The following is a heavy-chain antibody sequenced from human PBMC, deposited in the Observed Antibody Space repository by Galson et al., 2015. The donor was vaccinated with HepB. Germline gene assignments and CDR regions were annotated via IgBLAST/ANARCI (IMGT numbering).Heavy chain of an antibody. V-gene: IGHV3-30*04. CDR2: ISYDGSSR. Sequence: SLRLSCAASGFTFSSFAMHWVRQAPGKGLDWVAVISYDGSSRFYSDSVKGRFTISRDNSKNTLYLQMNSLRAEDTAVYYCHFFGVVTGSPTHYFYMDVWGKGTTVTVSS. J-gene: IGHJ6*03. D-gene: IGHD3-3*01. CDR3: HFFGVVTGSPTHYFYMDV. CDR1: GFTFSSFA.